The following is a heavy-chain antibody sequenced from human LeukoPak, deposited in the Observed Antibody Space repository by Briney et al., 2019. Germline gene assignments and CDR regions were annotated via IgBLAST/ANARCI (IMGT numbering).Heavy chain of an antibody. CDR3: ARYYYGSGSYGRYFDL. CDR1: GFTFSSYS. J-gene: IGHJ2*01. CDR2: ISSSSSTI. D-gene: IGHD3-10*01. V-gene: IGHV3-48*04. Sequence: GGSLRLSCAASGFTFSSYSMNWVRQAPGKGLEWVSYISSSSSTIYYADSVKGRFTISRDNAKNSLYLQMNSLRAEDTAVYYCARYYYGSGSYGRYFDLWSRGTLVTVSS.